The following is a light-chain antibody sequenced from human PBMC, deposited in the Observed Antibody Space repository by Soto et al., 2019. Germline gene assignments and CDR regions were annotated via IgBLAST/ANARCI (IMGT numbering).Light chain of an antibody. CDR1: QDISTY. J-gene: IGKJ5*01. CDR3: QQFEYFLRAII. V-gene: IGKV1-33*01. CDR2: DAS. Sequence: IQITQSPSSLSASVGDRVTISCQSIQDISTYLNWYQQKPGKAPKLLIYDASNLETGVPSRFSGSGSGTDFTFTISSLQPEDIATYYCQQFEYFLRAIIFGQGTLLE.